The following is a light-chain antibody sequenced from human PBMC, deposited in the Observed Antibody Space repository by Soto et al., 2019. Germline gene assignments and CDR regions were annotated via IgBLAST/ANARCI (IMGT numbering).Light chain of an antibody. V-gene: IGKV3-20*01. CDR1: QRISTN. CDR2: DAS. J-gene: IGKJ4*01. CDR3: QQFSSYPLT. Sequence: EIVMTQFPATLSLSPGTRATLSCRASQRISTNLAWYQQKPGQAPRLLIYDASSRATGIPDRFSGGGSGTDFTLTISRLEPEDFAVYYCQQFSSYPLTFGGGTKVDI.